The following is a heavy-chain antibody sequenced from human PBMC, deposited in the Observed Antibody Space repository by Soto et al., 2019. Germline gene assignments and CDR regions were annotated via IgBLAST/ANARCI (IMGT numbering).Heavy chain of an antibody. J-gene: IGHJ4*02. CDR3: ARIAGKQLPHGYFDY. CDR1: GGSISSGGYY. Sequence: SETLSLTCTVSGGSISSGGYYWSWIRQFPGKGLEWIGYIHYSGNTYYNPSLKSRVTISVDTSNSQFSLKLSSVTAADTAVYYCARIAGKQLPHGYFDYWGQGTLVTVSS. V-gene: IGHV4-31*03. CDR2: IHYSGNT. D-gene: IGHD6-13*01.